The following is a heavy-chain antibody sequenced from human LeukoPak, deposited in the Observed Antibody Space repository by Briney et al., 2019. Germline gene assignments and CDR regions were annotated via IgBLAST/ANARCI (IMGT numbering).Heavy chain of an antibody. CDR1: GFTFSSYE. CDR3: AGDYGDYVLDY. Sequence: GGSLRLSCAASGFTFSSYEMNWVRQAPGKGLELVSYISSSGSTIYYADSVKGRFTISRDNAKNSLYLQMNSLRAEDTAVYYCAGDYGDYVLDYWGQGTLVTVSS. J-gene: IGHJ4*02. V-gene: IGHV3-48*03. D-gene: IGHD4-17*01. CDR2: ISSSGSTI.